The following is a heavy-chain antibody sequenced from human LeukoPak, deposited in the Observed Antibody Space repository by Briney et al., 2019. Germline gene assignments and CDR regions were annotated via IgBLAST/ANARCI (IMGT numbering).Heavy chain of an antibody. CDR2: FDPEDGEA. V-gene: IGHV1-24*01. D-gene: IGHD3-22*01. CDR3: AAYYYDSSGYQTTNDY. CDR1: GYTLTELS. Sequence: ASVKVSCKVSGYTLTELSMHWVRQAPGKELEWMGGFDPEDGEAIYAQKFQGRVTMTEDTSTDTAYMELSSLRSEDTAVYYCAAYYYDSSGYQTTNDYWGQGTLVTVSS. J-gene: IGHJ4*02.